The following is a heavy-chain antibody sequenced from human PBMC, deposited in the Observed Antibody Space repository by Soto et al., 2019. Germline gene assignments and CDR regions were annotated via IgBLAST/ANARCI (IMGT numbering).Heavy chain of an antibody. CDR2: INHSGST. Sequence: QVQLQQWGAGLLKPSETLSLTCAVYGGSFSGFYWSWIRQPPGKGLEWIGEINHSGSTNYNPSINGRVTRSVDTSKNQFSLKLSSVTAADTAVYYCARGPNYDYWGQGTLVTVSS. J-gene: IGHJ4*02. V-gene: IGHV4-34*01. CDR3: ARGPNYDY. CDR1: GGSFSGFY.